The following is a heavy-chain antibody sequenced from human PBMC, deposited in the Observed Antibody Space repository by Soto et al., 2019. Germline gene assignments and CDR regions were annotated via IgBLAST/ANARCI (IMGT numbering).Heavy chain of an antibody. D-gene: IGHD3-22*01. CDR3: AVVDSTGNWFDP. CDR1: GGSISSSDFY. Sequence: QLQLQESGPRLVKPSETLSLTCTVSGGSISSSDFYWGWLRQPPGKGLDFIGSMYYSGTTYYNPSLKNRITISVDTSKNQFSLKLISVTAADTAVYYCAVVDSTGNWFDPWGQGALVTVSS. V-gene: IGHV4-39*01. CDR2: MYYSGTT. J-gene: IGHJ5*02.